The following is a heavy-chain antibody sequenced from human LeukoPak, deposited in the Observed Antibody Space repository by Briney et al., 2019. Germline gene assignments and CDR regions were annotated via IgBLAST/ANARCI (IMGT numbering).Heavy chain of an antibody. CDR2: IIPIFGTA. CDR1: GGTFSSYA. CDR3: ARGSKEDGYPWGDH. V-gene: IGHV1-69*05. Sequence: ASVKVSCKASGGTFSSYAISWVRQAPGQGLEWMGRIIPIFGTANYAQKFQGRVTITTDESTSTAYMELSSLRSEDTAVYYCARGSKEDGYPWGDHWGQGTLVTVSS. D-gene: IGHD5-24*01. J-gene: IGHJ4*02.